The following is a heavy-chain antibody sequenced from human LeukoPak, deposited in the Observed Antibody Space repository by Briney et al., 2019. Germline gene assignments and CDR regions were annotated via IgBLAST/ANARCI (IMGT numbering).Heavy chain of an antibody. CDR1: EGTFSSYA. CDR3: ARDLAAQGAFDI. CDR2: IIPIFGTA. J-gene: IGHJ3*02. V-gene: IGHV1-69*05. D-gene: IGHD6-6*01. Sequence: ASVKVSCKASEGTFSSYAISWVRQAPGQGLEWMGGIIPIFGTANYAQKFQGRVTITTDESTSTAYMELSSLRSEDTAVYYCARDLAAQGAFDIWGQGTMVTVSS.